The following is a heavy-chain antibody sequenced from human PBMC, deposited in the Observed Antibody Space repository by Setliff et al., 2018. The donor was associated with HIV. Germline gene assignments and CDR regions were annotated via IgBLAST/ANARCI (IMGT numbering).Heavy chain of an antibody. CDR2: ISYAGSNE. D-gene: IGHD3-16*01. CDR1: GFTFSTSA. CDR3: MRGPRLGPVDV. Sequence: SLRLSCAASGFTFSTSAMHWVRQAPGKGLEWVAVISYAGSNEYYGDSVKGRFTISRDNSKNTLFLQMNSLRVEDTAVYYCMRGPRLGPVDVWGKGATVTVSS. V-gene: IGHV3-30*04. J-gene: IGHJ6*04.